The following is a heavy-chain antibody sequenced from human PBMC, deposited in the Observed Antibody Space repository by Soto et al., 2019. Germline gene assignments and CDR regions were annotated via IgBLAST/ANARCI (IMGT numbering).Heavy chain of an antibody. CDR1: GYTFTSYG. Sequence: QVQLVQSGAEVKKPGASVKVSCKASGYTFTSYGISWGRQAPGQGLEWMGWISAYNGNTNYAQKLQGRVTMTTDTSTSTAYMELRSMRSDDTAVYYCARDRGRYYDYVKKVDYWGQGTLVTVSS. D-gene: IGHD3-16*01. J-gene: IGHJ4*02. V-gene: IGHV1-18*01. CDR2: ISAYNGNT. CDR3: ARDRGRYYDYVKKVDY.